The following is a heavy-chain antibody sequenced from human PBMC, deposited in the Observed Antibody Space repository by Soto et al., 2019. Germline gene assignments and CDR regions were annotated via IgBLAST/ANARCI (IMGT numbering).Heavy chain of an antibody. Sequence: QVQLQESGPGLVKPSQTLSLTCTVSGGSISSGGYYWSWIRQNPGKGLEWIGYIYYSGGTYYNLSIKSRVTIAVDASKNQFTLKLSSVTAADMAVYYCARSIDPWGQGTLVSVSS. CDR2: IYYSGGT. V-gene: IGHV4-31*03. CDR1: GGSISSGGYY. J-gene: IGHJ5*02. CDR3: ARSIDP.